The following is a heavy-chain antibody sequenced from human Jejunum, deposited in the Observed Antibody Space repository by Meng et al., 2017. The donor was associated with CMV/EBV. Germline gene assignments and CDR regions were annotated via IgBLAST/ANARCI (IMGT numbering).Heavy chain of an antibody. Sequence: IFSNYAMNWVRHAPGKGLEWLSPITGSGGRTYYADSVKGRFTVSRDNVNNTVYVQMNSLRAEDTAVYYCAKDLRIVTYGTYFAMDVWGQGTTVTVSS. CDR2: ITGSGGRT. V-gene: IGHV3-23*01. CDR3: AKDLRIVTYGTYFAMDV. D-gene: IGHD1-26*01. CDR1: IFSNYA. J-gene: IGHJ6*02.